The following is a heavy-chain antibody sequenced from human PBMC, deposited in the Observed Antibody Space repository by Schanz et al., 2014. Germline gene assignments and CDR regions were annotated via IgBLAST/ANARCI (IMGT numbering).Heavy chain of an antibody. J-gene: IGHJ4*02. D-gene: IGHD3-3*01. CDR2: IKQDGSEK. V-gene: IGHV3-7*01. Sequence: EVQLVESGGGLVQPGGSLRLSCAVSGFIFSNSWMSWVRQAPGKGLEWVANIKQDGSEKYYVDSVKGRFTISRDNAKNSLYLQMNSLTAEDTAVYYCARGVRIDYWGQGTLVTVSS. CDR1: GFIFSNSW. CDR3: ARGVRIDY.